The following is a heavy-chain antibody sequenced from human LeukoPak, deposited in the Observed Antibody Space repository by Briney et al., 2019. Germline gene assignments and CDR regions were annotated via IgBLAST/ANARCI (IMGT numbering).Heavy chain of an antibody. CDR1: GFTFSSHS. Sequence: PGGSLRLSCAASGFTFSSHSMSWVRQPPGEGLEWVAAISPSGDSTTYRDSVKGQFTISRDNSRNRLYLQMNTLTVEDTAIHYSARRLLTGGVTDFFDFWGQGALVTVSS. CDR2: ISPSGDST. D-gene: IGHD2-21*02. V-gene: IGHV3-23*01. J-gene: IGHJ4*02. CDR3: ARRLLTGGVTDFFDF.